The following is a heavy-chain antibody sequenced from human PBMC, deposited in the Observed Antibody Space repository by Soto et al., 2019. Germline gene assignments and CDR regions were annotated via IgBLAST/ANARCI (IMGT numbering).Heavy chain of an antibody. J-gene: IGHJ6*02. CDR1: GYTFTSYD. CDR3: ARERTGTTSMDV. D-gene: IGHD1-1*01. CDR2: MNPNSGNT. V-gene: IGHV1-8*01. Sequence: QVQLVQSGAEVKKPGASVKVSCKASGYTFTSYDINWVRQATGQGLEWMGWMNPNSGNTGHAQKFQSRVTMTRNTAISTAYMERSSLRSEDTAVYYCARERTGTTSMDVWGQGTTVTVSS.